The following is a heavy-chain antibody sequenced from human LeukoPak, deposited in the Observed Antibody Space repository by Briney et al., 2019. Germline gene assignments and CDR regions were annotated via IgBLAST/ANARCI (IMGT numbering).Heavy chain of an antibody. V-gene: IGHV4-34*01. Sequence: SETLSLTCAVYGGSFSGYYWSWIRQPPGKGLEWIGEINHSGSTNYNPSLKSRVTISVDTSKNQFSLKLSSVTAADTAVYYCARAESLTAMEPPFDPWGQGTLVTVSS. J-gene: IGHJ5*02. CDR1: GGSFSGYY. D-gene: IGHD5-18*01. CDR2: INHSGST. CDR3: ARAESLTAMEPPFDP.